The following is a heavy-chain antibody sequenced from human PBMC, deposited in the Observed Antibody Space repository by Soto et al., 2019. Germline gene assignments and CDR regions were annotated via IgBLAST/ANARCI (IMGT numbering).Heavy chain of an antibody. V-gene: IGHV4-39*01. D-gene: IGHD6-13*01. Sequence: PSETLSLTCTVSGGSISSSSYYWGWIRQPPGKGLEWIGSIYYSGSTYYNPSLKSRVTISVDTSKNQFSLKLSSVTAADTAVYYCARQVEAAAVDYWGQGTLVTVSS. CDR1: GGSISSSSYY. CDR3: ARQVEAAAVDY. J-gene: IGHJ4*02. CDR2: IYYSGST.